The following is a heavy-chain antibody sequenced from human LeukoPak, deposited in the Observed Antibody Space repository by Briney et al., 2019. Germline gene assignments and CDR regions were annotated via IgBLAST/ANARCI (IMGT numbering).Heavy chain of an antibody. J-gene: IGHJ4*02. D-gene: IGHD3-22*01. CDR1: GFTFSSYG. Sequence: GRSLRLSCAASGFTFSSYGMHWVRQAPGKGLEWVAVISYDGSNKYYADSVKGRFTISRDNSKNTLYLQMNSLRAEDTAVYYCARDQPDYYDSSGYYLDWGQGTLVTVSS. V-gene: IGHV3-30*03. CDR3: ARDQPDYYDSSGYYLD. CDR2: ISYDGSNK.